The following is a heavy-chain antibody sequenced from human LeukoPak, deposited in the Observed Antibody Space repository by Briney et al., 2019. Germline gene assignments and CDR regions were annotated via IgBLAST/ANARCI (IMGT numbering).Heavy chain of an antibody. CDR2: IYYSGST. V-gene: IGHV4-31*03. CDR1: GGSLSSGGYY. J-gene: IGHJ6*04. Sequence: PSETLSLTCTVSGGSLSSGGYYWSWIRQHPGKGLEWIGYIYYSGSTYYNPSLKSRVTISVDTSKNQFSLKLSSVTAAGTAVYYCARGPATKYYYYGMDVWGKGTTVTVSS. CDR3: ARGPATKYYYYGMDV. D-gene: IGHD5-12*01.